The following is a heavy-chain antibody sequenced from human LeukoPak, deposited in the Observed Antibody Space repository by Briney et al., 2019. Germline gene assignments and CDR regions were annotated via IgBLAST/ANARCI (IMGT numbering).Heavy chain of an antibody. V-gene: IGHV4-34*01. CDR2: INHSGST. Sequence: PSETLSLTCTVYGGSFSGYYWSWIRQPPGKGLEWIGEINHSGSTNYNPSLKSRVTISVDTSKNQFSLKLSSVTAADTAVYYCARRTRRGIWFGAGYFDYWGQGTLVTVSS. J-gene: IGHJ4*02. CDR1: GGSFSGYY. D-gene: IGHD3-10*01. CDR3: ARRTRRGIWFGAGYFDY.